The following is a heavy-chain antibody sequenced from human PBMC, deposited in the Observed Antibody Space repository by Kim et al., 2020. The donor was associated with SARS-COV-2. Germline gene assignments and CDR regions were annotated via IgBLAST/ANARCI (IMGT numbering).Heavy chain of an antibody. D-gene: IGHD4-17*01. CDR3: VTGTEETTLGTPDY. CDR1: GGSITTGRYY. J-gene: IGHJ4*02. V-gene: IGHV4-39*01. CDR2: IYYGGTT. Sequence: SETLSLTCTVSGGSITTGRYYGGWIRQPPGSGLEWIGDIYYGGTTYFNPSLKRRVTISVDTSKNQFSLKLTSVSASDTAVYYCVTGTEETTLGTPDYWGQGALVTVSS.